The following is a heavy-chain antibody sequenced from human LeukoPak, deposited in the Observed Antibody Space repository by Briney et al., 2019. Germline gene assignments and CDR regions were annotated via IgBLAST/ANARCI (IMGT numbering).Heavy chain of an antibody. V-gene: IGHV3-30-3*01. CDR1: GFTFTDHY. CDR2: ISSDGNNK. Sequence: GGSLRLSCAASGFTFTDHYMSWIRQAPGKGLEWVAVISSDGNNKYYADSVKGRFTISRDNSKNTLYLQMNSLRAEDTAVYYCARDEYLWVVIQLGLFDYWGQGTLVTVSS. CDR3: ARDEYLWVVIQLGLFDY. J-gene: IGHJ4*02. D-gene: IGHD2-2*01.